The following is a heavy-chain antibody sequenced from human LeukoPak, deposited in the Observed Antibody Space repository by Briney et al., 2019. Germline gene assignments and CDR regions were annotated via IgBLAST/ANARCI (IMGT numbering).Heavy chain of an antibody. CDR3: ARDDGFGSGWYFKYYYYMDV. V-gene: IGHV3-7*01. CDR1: GFTFSSYW. D-gene: IGHD6-19*01. J-gene: IGHJ6*03. CDR2: IKQDGSEK. Sequence: GGSLRLSCAVSGFTFSSYWMNRVRQAPGKGLEWVANIKQDGSEKYYVDSVKGRFTISRDNAKNSVYLQMNSLRAEDTAVYYCARDDGFGSGWYFKYYYYMDVWGKGTTVTISS.